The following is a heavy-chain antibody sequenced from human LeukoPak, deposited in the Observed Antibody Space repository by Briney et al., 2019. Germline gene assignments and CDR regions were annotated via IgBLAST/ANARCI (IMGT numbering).Heavy chain of an antibody. J-gene: IGHJ4*02. V-gene: IGHV4-38-2*02. Sequence: PSETLSLTCTVSGYSISSGYYWGWIRQPPGKGLEWIGSIYYSGSTYYNPSLKSRVTISVDTSKNQFSLKLSSVTAADTAVYYCACQGGYYYDSSGYGYFDYWGQGTLVTVSS. CDR3: ACQGGYYYDSSGYGYFDY. CDR1: GYSISSGYY. CDR2: IYYSGST. D-gene: IGHD3-22*01.